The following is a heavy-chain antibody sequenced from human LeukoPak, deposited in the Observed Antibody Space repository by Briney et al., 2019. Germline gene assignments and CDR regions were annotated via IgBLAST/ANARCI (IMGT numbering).Heavy chain of an antibody. Sequence: ASVKVSCKASGYTFTDYDMHWVRQAPGQGLEWMGWINPNNGGTNYAQKFQGRVTMTRDMSISTAYMELSRLRSDDTAVYYCARERGQQVRFDPWGQGTLVTVSS. CDR1: GYTFTDYD. D-gene: IGHD6-13*01. CDR3: ARERGQQVRFDP. CDR2: INPNNGGT. V-gene: IGHV1-2*02. J-gene: IGHJ5*02.